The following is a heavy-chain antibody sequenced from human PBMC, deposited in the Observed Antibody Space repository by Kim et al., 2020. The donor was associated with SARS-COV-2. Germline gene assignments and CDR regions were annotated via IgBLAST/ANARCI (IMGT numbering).Heavy chain of an antibody. CDR3: ARRGSLAGYYYYGMDV. D-gene: IGHD3-10*01. J-gene: IGHJ6*02. CDR1: GGSFSGYY. CDR2: INHSGST. Sequence: SETLSLTCAVYGGSFSGYYWSWIRQPPGKGLEWIGEINHSGSTNYKPSLKSRVTISVDTSKNQFSLKLSSVTAADTAVYYCARRGSLAGYYYYGMDVWGQGTTVTVSS. V-gene: IGHV4-34*01.